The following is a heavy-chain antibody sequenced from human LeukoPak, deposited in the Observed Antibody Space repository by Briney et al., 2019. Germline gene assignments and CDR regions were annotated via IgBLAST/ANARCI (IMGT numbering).Heavy chain of an antibody. CDR1: GGSISSGGYY. V-gene: IGHV4-31*03. Sequence: SETLSLTCTVSGGSISSGGYYWSWIRQHPGKGLEWIGYIYYSGSTYYNPSLKSRVTISVDTSKNQFSLKLSSVTAADTAVYYCARARYSGGWYEGYTLGRHYYYYGMDVWGQGTTVTVSS. D-gene: IGHD6-19*01. CDR3: ARARYSGGWYEGYTLGRHYYYYGMDV. CDR2: IYYSGST. J-gene: IGHJ6*02.